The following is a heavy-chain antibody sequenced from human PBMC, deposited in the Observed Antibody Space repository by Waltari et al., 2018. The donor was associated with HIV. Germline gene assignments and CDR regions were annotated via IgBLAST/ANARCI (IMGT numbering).Heavy chain of an antibody. CDR1: GFTFSSSG. CDR2: IRYDGSNK. V-gene: IGHV3-30*02. Sequence: QVQLVESGGGVVQPGGSLRLSCAASGFTFSSSGLHWVRLAPGKGLEWVAFIRYDGSNKYYADSVKGRFTISRDNSKNTLYLQMNSLRAEDTAVYYCAKDRGIVATSHFDYWGQGTLVTVSS. CDR3: AKDRGIVATSHFDY. D-gene: IGHD5-12*01. J-gene: IGHJ4*02.